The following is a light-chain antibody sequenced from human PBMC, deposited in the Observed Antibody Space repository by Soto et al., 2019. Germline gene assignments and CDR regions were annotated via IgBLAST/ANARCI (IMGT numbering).Light chain of an antibody. CDR1: QSVLYSLNKKNY. CDR3: QQYYATPPYT. V-gene: IGKV4-1*01. J-gene: IGKJ2*01. CDR2: WAS. Sequence: DIVMTQSPDSLAVSLGERATINCKSSQSVLYSLNKKNYLAWYQQKPGQPPKLLIYWASTRESGVPDRFSGRGSWTDFSLTISSLQAEDVAVYYCQQYYATPPYTFGQGTKLEIK.